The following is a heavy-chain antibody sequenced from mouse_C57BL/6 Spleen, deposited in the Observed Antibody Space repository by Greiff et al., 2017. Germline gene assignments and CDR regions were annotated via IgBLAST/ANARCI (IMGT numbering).Heavy chain of an antibody. CDR1: GYTFTSYW. J-gene: IGHJ3*01. CDR2: IDPSDSYT. D-gene: IGHD1-1*01. V-gene: IGHV1-69*01. CDR3: ARRDYYGTQFAY. Sequence: QVQLQQPGAELVMPGASVKLSCKASGYTFTSYWMHWVKQRPGQGLEWIGEIDPSDSYTNYNQKFKGKSTLTVDTSSSTAYMQLSSLTSEDSAVYYCARRDYYGTQFAYWGQGTLVTVSA.